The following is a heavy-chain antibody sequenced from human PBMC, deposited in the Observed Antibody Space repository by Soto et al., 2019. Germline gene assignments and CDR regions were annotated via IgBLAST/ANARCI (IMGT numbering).Heavy chain of an antibody. CDR3: AKGAVTTVLYYFDY. J-gene: IGHJ4*02. V-gene: IGHV3-9*01. CDR1: GFTFDDYA. CDR2: ISWNSGSI. Sequence: DVQLVESGGGLVQPGRSLRLSCAASGFTFDDYAMHWVRQAPGKGLEWVSGISWNSGSIGYADSVKGRFTISRDNAKNSLYLQMNSLRAEDTALYYCAKGAVTTVLYYFDYWGQGTLVTVSS. D-gene: IGHD4-17*01.